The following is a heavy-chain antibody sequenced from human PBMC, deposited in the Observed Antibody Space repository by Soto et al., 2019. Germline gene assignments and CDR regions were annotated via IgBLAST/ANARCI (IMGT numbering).Heavy chain of an antibody. V-gene: IGHV4-30-4*01. CDR3: ARESYYGGDFEY. CDR1: GDSITSGDYY. CDR2: IYYSGTT. D-gene: IGHD4-17*01. Sequence: QLQLQESGPGLVKPSQTLSLTCTVSGDSITSGDYYWSWIRQSPGKGLEWIGYIYYSGTTYYNPSLKSQITISMDTSKNPFSLQLRSVTAADTAIYYCARESYYGGDFEYWGQGSLVTVSS. J-gene: IGHJ4*02.